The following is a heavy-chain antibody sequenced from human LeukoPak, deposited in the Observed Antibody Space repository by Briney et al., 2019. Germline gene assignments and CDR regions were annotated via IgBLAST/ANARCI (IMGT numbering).Heavy chain of an antibody. V-gene: IGHV4-59*01. J-gene: IGHJ3*02. CDR3: ARDGGCSSTSCYPDAFDI. Sequence: SETLSLTCTVSGGSISSYYWSWARQPPGKGLEWVGFIYYIGSTNYNPSLRSRVTMSVDTSKNQFSLKLNSVTAADTAVYYCARDGGCSSTSCYPDAFDIWGHGTMVTVSP. CDR2: IYYIGST. CDR1: GGSISSYY. D-gene: IGHD2-2*01.